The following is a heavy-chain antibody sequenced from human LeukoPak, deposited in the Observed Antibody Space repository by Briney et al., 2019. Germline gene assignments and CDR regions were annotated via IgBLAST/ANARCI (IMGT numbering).Heavy chain of an antibody. CDR2: IRYDGSNK. D-gene: IGHD2-2*01. CDR3: AKDTHSSPYYFDY. Sequence: PGGSLRLSCAASGFTFSSYGMHWVRQAPGKGLEWVAFIRYDGSNKYYADSVKGRFTISRDNSKNTLYLQMNSLRAEDTAVYYCAKDTHSSPYYFDYWGQGTLVTVSS. V-gene: IGHV3-30*02. J-gene: IGHJ4*02. CDR1: GFTFSSYG.